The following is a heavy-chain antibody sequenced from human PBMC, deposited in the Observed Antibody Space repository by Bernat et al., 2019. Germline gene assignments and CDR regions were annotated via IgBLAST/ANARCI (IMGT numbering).Heavy chain of an antibody. CDR2: INTAGGT. Sequence: EVQLVESGGGLVQPGGSLRLSCAASGFTFGSFDMHWVRQPSGKGLEWVSGINTAGGTSYSGSVKGRFTISRENAKNSLYLQMNGLRDGDTAVYYCATYNDIWHTLHSWGQGTLVTVSS. V-gene: IGHV3-13*04. J-gene: IGHJ4*02. D-gene: IGHD1-20*01. CDR1: GFTFGSFD. CDR3: ATYNDIWHTLHS.